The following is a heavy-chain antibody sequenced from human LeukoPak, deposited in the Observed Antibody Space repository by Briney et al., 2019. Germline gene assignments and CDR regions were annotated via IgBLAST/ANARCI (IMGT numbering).Heavy chain of an antibody. CDR2: ITSKARDYAT. Sequence: GGSLRLSCAASGFIFSGYPVHWVRQTSGKGLEWVGRITSKARDYATAYAASVKGRFTVSRDDSRNTAYLQMNSLKTEDTAVYYCARGVPNSVYGLDVWGQGTTVTVS. J-gene: IGHJ6*02. CDR3: ARGVPNSVYGLDV. V-gene: IGHV3-73*01. D-gene: IGHD5/OR15-5a*01. CDR1: GFIFSGYP.